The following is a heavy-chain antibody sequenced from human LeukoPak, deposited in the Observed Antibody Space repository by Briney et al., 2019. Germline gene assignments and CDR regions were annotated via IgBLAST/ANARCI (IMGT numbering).Heavy chain of an antibody. CDR3: ARDPPPSSSWYGYFDY. D-gene: IGHD6-13*01. CDR2: ISSNGSTI. V-gene: IGHV3-48*03. CDR1: GFNFSSYE. Sequence: GALRLSCAASGFNFSSYEMNLGRQASGEGLGWVSFISSNGSTIYYADSVKGRFTISRDNAKNSLYLQMNSLRAEDTAVYYCARDPPPSSSWYGYFDYWGQGTLVTVSS. J-gene: IGHJ4*02.